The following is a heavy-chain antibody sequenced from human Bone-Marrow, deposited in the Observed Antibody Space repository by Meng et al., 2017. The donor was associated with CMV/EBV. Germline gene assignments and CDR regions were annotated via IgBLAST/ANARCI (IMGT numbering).Heavy chain of an antibody. D-gene: IGHD2-2*01. CDR1: GGPFSNYA. Sequence: SVKVSCKASGGPFSNYAINWVRQAPGQGLEWMGGIIPILGTANYAQKFQGRVTITTDESTSTAYMELSSLRSEDTAVYYCARGYLRVVVPAAPPRDDAFDIWGQGTMVTVSS. V-gene: IGHV1-69*05. CDR2: IIPILGTA. J-gene: IGHJ3*02. CDR3: ARGYLRVVVPAAPPRDDAFDI.